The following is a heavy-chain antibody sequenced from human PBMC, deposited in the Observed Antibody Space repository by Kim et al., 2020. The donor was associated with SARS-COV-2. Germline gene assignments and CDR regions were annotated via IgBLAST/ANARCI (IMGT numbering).Heavy chain of an antibody. Sequence: SETLSLTCSVSADYINSYYWSWIRQPPGKGLEWIGYIYYSGSTNSNPSLKSRVTISLDRSRNRFSLNLTSVTAADTARYYCATGGKIAGTKYLQHWGQGTLVTVSS. CDR3: ATGGKIAGTKYLQH. D-gene: IGHD1-1*01. CDR2: IYYSGST. V-gene: IGHV4-59*01. CDR1: ADYINSYY. J-gene: IGHJ1*01.